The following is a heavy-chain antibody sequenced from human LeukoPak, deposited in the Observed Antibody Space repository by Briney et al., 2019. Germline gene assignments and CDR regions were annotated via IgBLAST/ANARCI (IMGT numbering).Heavy chain of an antibody. J-gene: IGHJ4*02. CDR3: AKDSEDIVVVPAAGGFDY. Sequence: GGSLRLSCTASGFTLSTFAMSWVRQAPGKGLEWVSGISGSGDSTFYADSVKGRFTISRDNSKNTLYLQMNSLRAEDTAVYYCAKDSEDIVVVPAAGGFDYWGQGTLVTVSS. D-gene: IGHD2-2*01. V-gene: IGHV3-23*01. CDR2: ISGSGDST. CDR1: GFTLSTFA.